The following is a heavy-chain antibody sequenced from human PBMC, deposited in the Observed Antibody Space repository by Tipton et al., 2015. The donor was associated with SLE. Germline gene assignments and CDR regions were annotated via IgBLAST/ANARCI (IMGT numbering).Heavy chain of an antibody. D-gene: IGHD6-13*01. Sequence: TLSLTCAVYGGSFSGYYWSWIRQPPGKGLEWIGFLYPSGRTYYNPSLKRRVTISVHRSKNQLSLRLNSVTAADTAVYYCARSPRGGYYYYGMDVWGQGTTVTASS. CDR3: ARSPRGGYYYYGMDV. J-gene: IGHJ6*01. CDR1: GGSFSGYY. CDR2: LYPSGRT. V-gene: IGHV4-30-2*01.